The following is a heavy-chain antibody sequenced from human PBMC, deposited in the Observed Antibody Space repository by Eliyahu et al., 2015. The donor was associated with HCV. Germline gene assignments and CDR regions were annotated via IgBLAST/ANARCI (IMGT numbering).Heavy chain of an antibody. D-gene: IGHD3-10*01. J-gene: IGHJ4*02. Sequence: VQLVESGGGLVQPGRILRLSCTASGFSFGDYSMAWVRQAPGKGLGWLGFIRSKTYGGTIEYAASVKGRFTISRDDSKNIAYLYMDSLKTEDTALYYCTRYRGDDYYGSESYLDYWGQGTLVTVSS. CDR1: GFSFGDYS. CDR3: TRYRGDDYYGSESYLDY. CDR2: IRSKTYGGTI. V-gene: IGHV3-49*04.